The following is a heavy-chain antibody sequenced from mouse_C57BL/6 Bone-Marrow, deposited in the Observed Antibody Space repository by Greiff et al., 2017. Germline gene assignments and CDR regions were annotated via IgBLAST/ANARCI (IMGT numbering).Heavy chain of an antibody. CDR1: GYTFTGYW. Sequence: VQLQQSGAELMKPGASVKLSCKATGYTFTGYWIEWVKQRPGHGLEWIGEILPGSGSTNSNEKFKGKATFTADTSSNTAYMQLSSLTTEDSAIYYCAPYYGSSRYYAMDYWGQGTSVTVSS. CDR2: ILPGSGST. J-gene: IGHJ4*01. D-gene: IGHD1-1*01. V-gene: IGHV1-9*01. CDR3: APYYGSSRYYAMDY.